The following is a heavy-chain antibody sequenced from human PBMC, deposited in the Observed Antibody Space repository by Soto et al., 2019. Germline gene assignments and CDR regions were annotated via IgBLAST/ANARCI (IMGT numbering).Heavy chain of an antibody. V-gene: IGHV1-3*01. CDR1: GYTFTSYA. CDR3: ARDWAAAGLFDY. Sequence: ASVKVSCKASGYTFTSYAMHWVRQAPGQRLEWMGWINAGNGNTKYAQKLQGRVTMTTDTSTSTAYMELRSLRSDDTAVYYCARDWAAAGLFDYWAQGTLVTVSS. CDR2: INAGNGNT. J-gene: IGHJ4*02. D-gene: IGHD6-13*01.